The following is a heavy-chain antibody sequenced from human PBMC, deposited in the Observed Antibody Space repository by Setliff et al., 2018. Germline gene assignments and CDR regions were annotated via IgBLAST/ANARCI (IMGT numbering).Heavy chain of an antibody. V-gene: IGHV1-69*06. CDR1: GGTYSSYA. CDR3: ARELPRTIFGVVIDY. CDR2: IIPIFGTA. J-gene: IGHJ4*02. Sequence: SVKVSCKASGGTYSSYAISWVRQAPGQGLEWMGRIIPIFGTANYAQKFQGRVTITADKSTSTAYMELSSLRSEDTAVYYCARELPRTIFGVVIDYWGQGTLVTVSS. D-gene: IGHD3-3*01.